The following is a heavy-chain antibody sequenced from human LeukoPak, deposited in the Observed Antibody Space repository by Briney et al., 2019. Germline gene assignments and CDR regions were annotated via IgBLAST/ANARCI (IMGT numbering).Heavy chain of an antibody. D-gene: IGHD1-26*01. CDR1: RFTFSNYG. CDR2: INSRSSTI. V-gene: IGHV3-48*01. CDR3: AREVGTPQAFDV. Sequence: GGSLRLSCAASRFTFSNYGVNWVRQAPGKGLEWVSYINSRSSTIYYADSVRGRFTISRDNAKNSLYLQMNSLKAEDTAIYYCAREVGTPQAFDVWGQGTMVTVSS. J-gene: IGHJ3*01.